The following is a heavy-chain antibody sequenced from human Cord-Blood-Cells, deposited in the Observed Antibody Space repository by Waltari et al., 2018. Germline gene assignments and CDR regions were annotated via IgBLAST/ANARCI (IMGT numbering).Heavy chain of an antibody. CDR3: ARTTGTTWWMWHWYFDL. CDR1: GYTFTSYG. J-gene: IGHJ2*01. V-gene: IGHV1-18*04. D-gene: IGHD1-1*01. Sequence: VQLVQSGAEVKKPGASVKVSCKASGYTFTSYGISCVRQAPGQGLEWMGWISAYNGNTNYAQKLQGRVTMTTDTSTSTAYMELRSLRSDDTAVYYCARTTGTTWWMWHWYFDLWGRGTLVTVSS. CDR2: ISAYNGNT.